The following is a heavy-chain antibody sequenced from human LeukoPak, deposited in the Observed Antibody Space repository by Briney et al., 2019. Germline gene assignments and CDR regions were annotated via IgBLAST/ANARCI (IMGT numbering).Heavy chain of an antibody. CDR3: AGTHYDFWSAYLDS. CDR2: IYHRDNT. J-gene: IGHJ4*02. V-gene: IGHV4-59*01. CDR1: GASINYNY. D-gene: IGHD3-3*01. Sequence: LETLSLTCTVSGASINYNYWSLVRQPPGKGLEWIGYIYHRDNTNYNPSLESRVTISLDTSRSQFSLKLRSVTAADTAVYYCAGTHYDFWSAYLDSWGQGTLVTVSS.